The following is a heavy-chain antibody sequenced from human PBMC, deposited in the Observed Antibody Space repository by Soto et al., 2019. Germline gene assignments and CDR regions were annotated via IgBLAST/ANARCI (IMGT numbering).Heavy chain of an antibody. V-gene: IGHV3-33*01. CDR3: ARDPYGSGSYYNLYYYYYGMDV. J-gene: IGHJ6*02. D-gene: IGHD3-10*01. CDR1: GFTFSSYG. Sequence: GGSLRLSCAASGFTFSSYGMHWVRQAPGKGLEWVAVIGYDGSNKYYADSVKGRFTISRDNSKNTLYLQMNSLRAEDTAVYYCARDPYGSGSYYNLYYYYYGMDVWGQGTTVTV. CDR2: IGYDGSNK.